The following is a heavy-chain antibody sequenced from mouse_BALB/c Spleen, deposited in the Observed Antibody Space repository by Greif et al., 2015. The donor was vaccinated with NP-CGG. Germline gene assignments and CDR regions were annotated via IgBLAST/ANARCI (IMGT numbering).Heavy chain of an antibody. CDR3: ARDDYDGGYYAMDY. D-gene: IGHD2-4*01. Sequence: QVQLQQSGPELVKPGASVRISCKASGYTFTSYYIHWVKQRPGQGLEWIGWIYPGNVNTKYNEKFKGKATLTADKSSSTAYMQLSSLTSEDSAVYFCARDDYDGGYYAMDYWGQGTSVTVSS. V-gene: IGHV1S56*01. J-gene: IGHJ4*01. CDR1: GYTFTSYY. CDR2: IYPGNVNT.